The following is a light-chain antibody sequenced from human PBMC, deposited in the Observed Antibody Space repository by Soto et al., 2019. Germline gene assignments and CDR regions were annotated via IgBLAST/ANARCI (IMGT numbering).Light chain of an antibody. CDR1: QSLLHTNGYNY. CDR2: LGS. Sequence: DIVMTQSPLSLSVTPGEPASISCWSSQSLLHTNGYNYLDWYLQKPGQSPQLLISLGSNRASGVPDRFSGSGSGTDFTLRISRVEAEDVWVYYCMQGLRTPAAFGGGTKVEIK. J-gene: IGKJ4*01. CDR3: MQGLRTPAA. V-gene: IGKV2-28*01.